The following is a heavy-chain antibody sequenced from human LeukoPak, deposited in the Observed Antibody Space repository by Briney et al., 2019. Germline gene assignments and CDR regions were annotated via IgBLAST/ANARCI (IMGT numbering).Heavy chain of an antibody. CDR3: ARDPATWWFDP. CDR1: GGSFSGYY. V-gene: IGHV4-34*01. J-gene: IGHJ5*02. D-gene: IGHD2-15*01. Sequence: SETLSLTCAVYGGSFSGYYWSWIRQPPGKGLEWIGEINHSGSTNYNPSLKSRVTMSIDTSKNQFSLKLSSVTAADTAIYYCARDPATWWFDPWGQGTLVTVTS. CDR2: INHSGST.